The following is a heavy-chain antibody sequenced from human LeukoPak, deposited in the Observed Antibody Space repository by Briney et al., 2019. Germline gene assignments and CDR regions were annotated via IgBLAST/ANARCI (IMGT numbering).Heavy chain of an antibody. Sequence: MASETLSFTCTVSGGSINTYYWSWIRQPPGKGLEWIAYVRDNGESNYNPSLKSRVAISLDTANNQISLRLNFVTAADAAICYCARQPANTAAFDIWGLGTMVTVSS. D-gene: IGHD5-18*01. CDR2: VRDNGES. J-gene: IGHJ3*02. V-gene: IGHV4-59*08. CDR1: GGSINTYY. CDR3: ARQPANTAAFDI.